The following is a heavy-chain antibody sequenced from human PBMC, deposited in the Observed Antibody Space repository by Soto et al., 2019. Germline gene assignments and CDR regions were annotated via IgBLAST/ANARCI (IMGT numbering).Heavy chain of an antibody. CDR2: ISRSGGST. CDR3: ARDSMGTIFGVVSYYYGMDV. Sequence: GGSLRLSCAASGFTFNSYAMNWVRQAPGKGLEWVSAISRSGGSTYYADSVKGRFTISRDNSKNTLYLQMNSLRAEDTAVYYFARDSMGTIFGVVSYYYGMDVWGQGTTVTVSS. J-gene: IGHJ6*02. V-gene: IGHV3-23*01. CDR1: GFTFNSYA. D-gene: IGHD3-3*01.